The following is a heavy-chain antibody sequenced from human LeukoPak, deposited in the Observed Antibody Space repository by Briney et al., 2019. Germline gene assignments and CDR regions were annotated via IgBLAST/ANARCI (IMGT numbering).Heavy chain of an antibody. D-gene: IGHD6-19*01. CDR2: INSDGSST. CDR1: GFTFSSYW. J-gene: IGHJ3*02. CDR3: ARDPGYSSGWSAFDI. Sequence: GGSLRLSCAASGFTFSSYWMHWVRQAPGKGLVWVSRINSDGSSTSYADSVKGRFTISRDNAKNSLYLQMNSLRAEDTALYYCARDPGYSSGWSAFDIWGQGTMVTVSS. V-gene: IGHV3-74*01.